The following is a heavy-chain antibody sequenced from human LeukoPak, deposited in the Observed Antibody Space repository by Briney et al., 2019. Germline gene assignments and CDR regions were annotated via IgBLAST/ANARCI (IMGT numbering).Heavy chain of an antibody. Sequence: GSLRLSCTASGFTFSNAWMSWIRQPPGKGLEWIGSIYYSGGTYSNPSLKSRVTISVDTSKNQFSLKLTSVTAADTAVYYCARRSMTTVTDWGQGTLVTVSS. D-gene: IGHD4-17*01. CDR2: IYYSGGT. CDR1: GFTFSNAW. CDR3: ARRSMTTVTD. V-gene: IGHV4-39*01. J-gene: IGHJ4*02.